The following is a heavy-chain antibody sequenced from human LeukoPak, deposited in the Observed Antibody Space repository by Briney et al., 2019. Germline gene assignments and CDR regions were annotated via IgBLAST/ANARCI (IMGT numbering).Heavy chain of an antibody. CDR1: GYSISSGYY. CDR3: ARGATASYSFDY. V-gene: IGHV4-38-2*01. D-gene: IGHD1-26*01. J-gene: IGHJ4*02. CDR2: IYHNGNT. Sequence: SETLSLTCAVSGYSISSGYYWGWIRQPPGKGLEWIGSIYHNGNTYYNPSLKSRVTISVDTSKNQFSLKLSSVTAADTAVYYCARGATASYSFDYWGQGTLVTVSS.